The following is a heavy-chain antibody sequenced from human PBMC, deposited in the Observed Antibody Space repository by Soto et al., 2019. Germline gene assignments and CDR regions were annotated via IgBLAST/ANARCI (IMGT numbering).Heavy chain of an antibody. CDR1: GLTFSDYG. V-gene: IGHV3-30*18. J-gene: IGHJ2*01. CDR3: VKDAGTGEFLEWRTLIL. D-gene: IGHD3-3*01. CDR2: ISHHGNSH. Sequence: QVQLVESGGGVVQPGRSLRLSCAASGLTFSDYGMHWVRQAPGKGLEWVAVISHHGNSHYYADYVKGRFTISRDNSKNTLYLQMNRLRAEDTAVYFCVKDAGTGEFLEWRTLILSGRGTLVTVSS.